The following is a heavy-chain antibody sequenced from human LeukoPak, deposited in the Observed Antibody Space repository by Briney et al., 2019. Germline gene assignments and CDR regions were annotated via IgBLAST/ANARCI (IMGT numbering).Heavy chain of an antibody. V-gene: IGHV4-39*01. J-gene: IGHJ3*02. CDR3: ARPISIVVVPADASAFDI. CDR1: GDSISSSSHY. CDR2: VYYSGST. Sequence: SETLSLTCTVSGDSISSSSHYWDWIRQPPGKGLEWIGNVYYSGSTYYNPSLKSRVTISVDTSKNQFSLKLSSVTAADTAVYYCARPISIVVVPADASAFDIWGQGTMVTVSS. D-gene: IGHD2-2*01.